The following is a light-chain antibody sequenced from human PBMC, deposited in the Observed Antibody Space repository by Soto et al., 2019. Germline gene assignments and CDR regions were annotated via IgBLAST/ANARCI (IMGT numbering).Light chain of an antibody. CDR1: SSNVGGNT. CDR2: TST. V-gene: IGLV1-44*01. Sequence: QSVLTQPPSASGTPGQIVTISCSGSSSNVGGNTVNWYQHLPGTAPKLLIYTSTQRPSGVPGRFSGSKSGASASLAISGLQSEDEADYYCASWDDRLDGYVFGTGTKVTVL. J-gene: IGLJ1*01. CDR3: ASWDDRLDGYV.